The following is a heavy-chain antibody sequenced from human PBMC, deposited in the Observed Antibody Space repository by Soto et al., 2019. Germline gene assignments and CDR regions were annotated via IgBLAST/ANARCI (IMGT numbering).Heavy chain of an antibody. D-gene: IGHD1-26*01. CDR1: GYTFTGYY. CDR2: INPNSGGT. CDR3: ARDLSTGMMWGATTLDY. J-gene: IGHJ4*02. Sequence: ASVKVSCKASGYTFTGYYMHWVRQAPGQGLEWMGWINPNSGGTNYAQKFQGRVTMTRDTSISTAYMELSRLRSDDTAVYYCARDLSTGMMWGATTLDYWGQGTLVTVSS. V-gene: IGHV1-2*02.